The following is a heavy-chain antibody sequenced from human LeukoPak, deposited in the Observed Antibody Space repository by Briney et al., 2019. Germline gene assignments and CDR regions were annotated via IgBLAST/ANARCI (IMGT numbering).Heavy chain of an antibody. CDR3: ARELEEHIVVETATPFFDY. Sequence: ASVKVSCKASGYTFTSYYMHWVRQAPGQGLEWMGIINPSGGSTSYAQKFQGRVTMTRDTSTSTVYMELSSLRSEDTAVYYCARELEEHIVVETATPFFDYWGQGTLVTVSS. CDR2: INPSGGST. J-gene: IGHJ4*02. CDR1: GYTFTSYY. V-gene: IGHV1-46*01. D-gene: IGHD2-21*02.